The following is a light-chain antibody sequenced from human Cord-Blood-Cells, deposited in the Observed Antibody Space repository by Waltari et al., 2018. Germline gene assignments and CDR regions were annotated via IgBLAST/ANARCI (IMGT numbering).Light chain of an antibody. V-gene: IGLV2-14*01. CDR1: SSDVGGYNY. Sequence: QSALTQPASVSGSPGQSITISCTGTSSDVGGYNYVSWYQQHPGKAPELMIYDVSNRPSGGSNRFSCSKSGNTASLTISGLQAEDEADYYCSSYTSSSTRVFGGGTKLTVL. J-gene: IGLJ3*02. CDR2: DVS. CDR3: SSYTSSSTRV.